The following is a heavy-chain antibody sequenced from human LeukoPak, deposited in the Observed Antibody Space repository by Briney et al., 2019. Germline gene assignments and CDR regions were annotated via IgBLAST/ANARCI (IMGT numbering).Heavy chain of an antibody. CDR3: AKDFRIGYSAHFDY. D-gene: IGHD2-21*01. CDR2: ISGSGGST. J-gene: IGHJ4*02. V-gene: IGHV3-23*01. Sequence: GGSLRLSCEASGFTFSNYDMIWVRQAPGKGLEWVSIISGSGGSTYYGDSVKGRFSISRDNSKNTLYLQMDSLRGEDTAVYYCAKDFRIGYSAHFDYWGQGALVTVSS. CDR1: GFTFSNYD.